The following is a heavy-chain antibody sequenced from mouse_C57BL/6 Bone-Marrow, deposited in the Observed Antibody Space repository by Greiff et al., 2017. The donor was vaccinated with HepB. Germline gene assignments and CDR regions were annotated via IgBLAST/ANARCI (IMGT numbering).Heavy chain of an antibody. D-gene: IGHD1-1*01. Sequence: EVKLVESGGGLVQPGGSLSLSCAASGFTFTDYYMSWVRQPPGKALEWLGFIRNKANGYTTEYSASVKGRFTISRDNSQSILYLQMNALRAEDRATYYCARSPPITTVVYVDYWGQGTTLTVSS. J-gene: IGHJ2*01. CDR1: GFTFTDYY. CDR2: IRNKANGYTT. V-gene: IGHV7-3*01. CDR3: ARSPPITTVVYVDY.